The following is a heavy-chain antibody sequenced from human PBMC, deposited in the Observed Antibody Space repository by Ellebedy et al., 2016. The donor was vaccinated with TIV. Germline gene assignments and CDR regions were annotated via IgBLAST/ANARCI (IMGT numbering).Heavy chain of an antibody. Sequence: GGSLRLXXAASGFTFSSYWMSWVRQAPGKGLEWVANIKQDGSEKYYVDSVKGRFTISRDNAKNSLYLQMNSLRAEDTAVYYCAKDRLRLLYDWGQGTLVTVAS. J-gene: IGHJ4*02. CDR1: GFTFSSYW. CDR2: IKQDGSEK. D-gene: IGHD2-2*02. CDR3: AKDRLRLLYD. V-gene: IGHV3-7*03.